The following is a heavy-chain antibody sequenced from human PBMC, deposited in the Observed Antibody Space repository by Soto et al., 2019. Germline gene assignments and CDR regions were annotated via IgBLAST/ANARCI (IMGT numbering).Heavy chain of an antibody. CDR2: IKEDASEE. J-gene: IGHJ4*02. CDR1: XXXXXXXW. Sequence: EXQLVQSGGDXXXXGGXXXXXCVASXXXXXXXWMTXXXXXXGXGLEWVDGIKEDASEELYVDSVKGRFSISRDNGKNSLYRQLNSLRAEDTAVYYCATAISSPFNNFDFWGQGSLVTVSS. D-gene: IGHD2-21*01. CDR3: ATAISSPFNNFDF. V-gene: IGHV3-7*04.